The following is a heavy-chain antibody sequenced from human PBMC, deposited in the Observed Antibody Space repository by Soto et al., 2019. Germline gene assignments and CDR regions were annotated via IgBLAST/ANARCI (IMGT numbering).Heavy chain of an antibody. Sequence: PGGSLRLSCAASGFTFSNAWMSWVRQAPGKGLEWVGRIKSKTDGGTTDYAAPVKGRFTISRDDSKNTLYLQMNSLKTEDTAVYYCTTADITGTTKYYYGMDVWGQGTTVTVSS. CDR1: GFTFSNAW. V-gene: IGHV3-15*01. CDR3: TTADITGTTKYYYGMDV. CDR2: IKSKTDGGTT. D-gene: IGHD1-7*01. J-gene: IGHJ6*02.